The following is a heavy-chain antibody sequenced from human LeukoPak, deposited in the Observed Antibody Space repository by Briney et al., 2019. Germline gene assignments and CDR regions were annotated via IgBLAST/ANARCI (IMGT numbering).Heavy chain of an antibody. CDR3: ARLLKEGGFGELLSYYYYYYMDV. D-gene: IGHD3-10*01. CDR2: IYTSGST. V-gene: IGHV4-4*09. Sequence: SETLSLTCTVSGGSIGSYYWSWIRQPPGKGLEWIGYIYTSGSTNYNPSLKSRVTISVDTSKNQFSLKLSSVTAADTAVYYCARLLKEGGFGELLSYYYYYYMDVWGKGTTVTVSS. J-gene: IGHJ6*03. CDR1: GGSIGSYY.